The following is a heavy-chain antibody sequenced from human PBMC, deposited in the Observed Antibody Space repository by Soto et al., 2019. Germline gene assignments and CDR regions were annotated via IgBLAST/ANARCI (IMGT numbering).Heavy chain of an antibody. V-gene: IGHV4-34*01. CDR2: IHHDGST. D-gene: IGHD2-21*02. Sequence: PSETLSLTCAISGGSSSSHSKSWVRQPPGKGLEWIGEIHHDGSTNYNPSLKSRVTISGDTSKNHFSLKLSSVTAADTAVYYCATYDVGTIIQDYWGQGTLVTVSS. CDR1: GGSSSSHS. J-gene: IGHJ4*02. CDR3: ATYDVGTIIQDY.